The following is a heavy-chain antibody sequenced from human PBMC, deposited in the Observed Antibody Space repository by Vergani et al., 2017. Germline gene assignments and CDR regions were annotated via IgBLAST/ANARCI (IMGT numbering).Heavy chain of an antibody. D-gene: IGHD2-15*01. CDR3: ASRVSANGGLDT. J-gene: IGHJ5*02. CDR2: ISSSSAYL. Sequence: VQLVESGGGLVKPGGSLRLSCEGSGFTFKNNTMTWVRQAPAKGLEWVSSISSSSAYLHYADSVKGRFTISRDNAKKSLFLQMNNLRADDTAVYYCASRVSANGGLDTWGQGTLVTVSS. CDR1: GFTFKNNT. V-gene: IGHV3-21*02.